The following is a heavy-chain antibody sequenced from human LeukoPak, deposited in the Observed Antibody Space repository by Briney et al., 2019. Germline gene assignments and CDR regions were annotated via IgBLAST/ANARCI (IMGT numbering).Heavy chain of an antibody. V-gene: IGHV1-69*04. CDR2: IIPIFGIA. D-gene: IGHD6-13*01. CDR1: GGTFSSYA. Sequence: SVKVSCKASGGTFSSYAISWVRQAPGQGLEWMGRIIPIFGIANYAQKFQGRVTITADKSTSTAYMELSSLRSEDTAVYYCARGRAAAGNSWFDPWGQGTLVTVSS. CDR3: ARGRAAAGNSWFDP. J-gene: IGHJ5*02.